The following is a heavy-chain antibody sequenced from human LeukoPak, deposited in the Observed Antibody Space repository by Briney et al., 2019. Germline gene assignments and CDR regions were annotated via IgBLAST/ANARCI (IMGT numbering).Heavy chain of an antibody. CDR3: AKDACSGGTCYGGWYCDL. Sequence: PGGSLRLPCAASGFTFSSYGMHWVRQAPGKGLEWVAFMHYDGNIKYYADSVKGRFTISRDIPKNTLYLQMSSLRAEDTAVYYCAKDACSGGTCYGGWYCDLWGRGTLVTVSS. J-gene: IGHJ2*01. CDR1: GFTFSSYG. V-gene: IGHV3-30*02. D-gene: IGHD2-15*01. CDR2: MHYDGNIK.